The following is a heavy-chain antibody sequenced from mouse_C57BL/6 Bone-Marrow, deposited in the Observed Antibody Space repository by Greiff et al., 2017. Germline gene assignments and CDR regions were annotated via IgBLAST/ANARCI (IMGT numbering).Heavy chain of an antibody. Sequence: QVQLQQSGAELVRPGASVKLSCKASGYTFTDYYINWVKQRPGQGLEWIARIYPGSGNTYYNEKFKGKATLTAEKSSSNAYMQLSSLTSEDSAVYFCARKVRHNYAMDYWGQGTSVTVSS. CDR3: ARKVRHNYAMDY. V-gene: IGHV1-76*01. J-gene: IGHJ4*01. CDR1: GYTFTDYY. CDR2: IYPGSGNT. D-gene: IGHD2-14*01.